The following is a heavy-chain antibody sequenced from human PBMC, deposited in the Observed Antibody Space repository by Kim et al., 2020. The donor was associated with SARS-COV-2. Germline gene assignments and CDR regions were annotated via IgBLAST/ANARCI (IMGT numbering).Heavy chain of an antibody. D-gene: IGHD3-22*01. J-gene: IGHJ4*02. CDR2: ISGSGGST. CDR1: GFTFSSYA. Sequence: GGSLRLSCVASGFTFSSYAMSWVRQAPGKGLEWVSAISGSGGSTYYADSVKGRFTISRDNSKNTLYLQMNSLRAEDTAVYYCAKDRYYDSSGYPGYYFDYWGQGTLVTVSS. CDR3: AKDRYYDSSGYPGYYFDY. V-gene: IGHV3-23*01.